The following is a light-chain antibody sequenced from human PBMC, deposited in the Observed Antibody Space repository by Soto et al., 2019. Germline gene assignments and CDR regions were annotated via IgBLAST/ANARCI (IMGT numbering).Light chain of an antibody. CDR2: GNN. CDR1: SSNLGAGFD. CDR3: LSYDSSLRGWV. V-gene: IGLV1-40*01. Sequence: QAVVTQPPSVSGAPGQGVTLSCTGSSSNLGAGFDVHWYQQLPGTAPKLLTYGNNNRPSGVPDRFSGSRSGTSASLAITGLQTEDEADYFCLSYDSSLRGWVFGGGTKLTVL. J-gene: IGLJ3*02.